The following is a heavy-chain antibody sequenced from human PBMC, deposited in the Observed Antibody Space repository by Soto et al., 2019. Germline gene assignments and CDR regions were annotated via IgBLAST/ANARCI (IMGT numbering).Heavy chain of an antibody. CDR2: IYYSGST. Sequence: PSETLSLTCTVSGGSISSGGYYWSWIRQHPGKGLEWIGYIYYSGSTYYNPSLKSRVTISVDTSKNLFSLKLSFVTAADTAVYYCARDQPTVAPFYYYYGMDVWGQGTTVTVSS. D-gene: IGHD6-19*01. J-gene: IGHJ6*02. CDR3: ARDQPTVAPFYYYYGMDV. CDR1: GGSISSGGYY. V-gene: IGHV4-31*03.